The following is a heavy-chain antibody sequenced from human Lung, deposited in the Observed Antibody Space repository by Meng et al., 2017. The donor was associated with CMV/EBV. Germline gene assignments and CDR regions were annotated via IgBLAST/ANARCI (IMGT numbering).Heavy chain of an antibody. Sequence: ASVKVSCKASGYTFGGHYMHWVRQAPGQGLEWMGWINPNSGGTNYAQKFQGRVTMTRDTSINTAYMELSRLRSDDTAVYYCARDVNSRGGYVYYYYGMDVWXQGTXVTVSS. CDR1: GYTFGGHY. CDR2: INPNSGGT. J-gene: IGHJ6*02. V-gene: IGHV1-2*02. CDR3: ARDVNSRGGYVYYYYGMDV. D-gene: IGHD3-22*01.